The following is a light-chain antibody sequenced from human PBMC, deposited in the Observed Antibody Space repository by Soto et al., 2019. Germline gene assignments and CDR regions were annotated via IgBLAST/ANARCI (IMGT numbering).Light chain of an antibody. Sequence: QSALTQPASVSGSPGQSIIISCTGTTSDVGGYNYVSWYQQHPGKAPKLMIYDVSNRPSGVSIRFSGSKSGNTASLTISGLQAEDEADYYCCSYAGSSPVFGGGTQLTVL. CDR3: CSYAGSSPV. V-gene: IGLV2-14*03. CDR2: DVS. J-gene: IGLJ2*01. CDR1: TSDVGGYNY.